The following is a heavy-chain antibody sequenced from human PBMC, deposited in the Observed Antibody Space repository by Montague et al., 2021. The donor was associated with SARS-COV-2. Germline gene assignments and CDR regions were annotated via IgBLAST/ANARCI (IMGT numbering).Heavy chain of an antibody. J-gene: IGHJ5*02. CDR3: AREDRWNWFDP. CDR1: GGSISSSSYY. D-gene: IGHD5-24*01. CDR2: IYYRGST. Sequence: SETPSLTCTVSGGSISSSSYYWGWIRQPPGKGLEWIGSIYYRGSTNYNPSLETRATISVDPSKNQFSLKLSSVTAADTAVYYCAREDRWNWFDPWGQGTLVIVSS. V-gene: IGHV4-39*07.